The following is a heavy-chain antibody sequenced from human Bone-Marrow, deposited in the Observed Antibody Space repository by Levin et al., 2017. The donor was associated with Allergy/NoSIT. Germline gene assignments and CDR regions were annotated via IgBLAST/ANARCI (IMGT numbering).Heavy chain of an antibody. D-gene: IGHD3-10*01. CDR2: ISSAGDT. J-gene: IGHJ6*02. V-gene: IGHV3-13*01. CDR3: ARERYYYGSGYKYGLDL. CDR1: GFPFNTYA. Sequence: ASVKVSCTASGFPFNTYAMHWVRQGKGKGLEWVSTISSAGDTFYSDSVKGRFTISRDNGKNSLYFQMNSLRAGDTAVYYCARERYYYGSGYKYGLDLWGQGTTVTVSS.